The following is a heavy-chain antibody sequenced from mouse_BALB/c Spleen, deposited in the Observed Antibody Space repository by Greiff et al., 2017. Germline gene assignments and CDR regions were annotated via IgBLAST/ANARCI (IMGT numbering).Heavy chain of an antibody. Sequence: QVHVKQSGAELMKPGASVKISCKATGYTFSSYWIEWVKQRPGHGLEWIGEILPGSGSTNYNEKFKGKATYTADTSSNTAYMQLSSLTSEDSAVYYCARGRYYGSSYVPHFDYWGQGTTLTVSS. CDR1: GYTFSSYW. V-gene: IGHV1-9*01. D-gene: IGHD1-1*01. J-gene: IGHJ2*01. CDR3: ARGRYYGSSYVPHFDY. CDR2: ILPGSGST.